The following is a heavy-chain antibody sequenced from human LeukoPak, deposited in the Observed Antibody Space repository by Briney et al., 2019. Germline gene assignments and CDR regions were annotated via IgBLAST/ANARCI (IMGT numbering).Heavy chain of an antibody. V-gene: IGHV4-34*01. CDR1: GGSFSGYY. D-gene: IGHD6-19*01. CDR2: INHSGST. CDR3: ARARSHSSGWNF. J-gene: IGHJ4*02. Sequence: SETLSLTCAVYGGSFSGYYWSWLRQPPGKGLEWIGEINHSGSTNYNPPLKSRVTISVDTSKNQFSLKLSSVTAADTAVYYCARARSHSSGWNFWGQGTLVTVSS.